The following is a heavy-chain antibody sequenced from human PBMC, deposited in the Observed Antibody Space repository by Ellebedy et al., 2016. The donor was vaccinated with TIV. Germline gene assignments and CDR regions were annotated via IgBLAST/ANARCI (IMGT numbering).Heavy chain of an antibody. CDR2: TTNKASSYTT. J-gene: IGHJ4*02. CDR3: ARETWFGELYTFDY. D-gene: IGHD3-10*01. CDR1: GFTFSDHY. V-gene: IGHV3-72*01. Sequence: GGSLRLSCAASGFTFSDHYMDWVRQAPGKGLEWVGRTTNKASSYTTEYAASVRGRFTISRDHSKNSLYLQMNSLRAEDTAVYYCARETWFGELYTFDYWGQGTLLTVSS.